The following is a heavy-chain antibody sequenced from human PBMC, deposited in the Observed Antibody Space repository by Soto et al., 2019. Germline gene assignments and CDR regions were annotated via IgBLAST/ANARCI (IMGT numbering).Heavy chain of an antibody. V-gene: IGHV4-39*01. Sequence: LSLTCTVSGGSISSSGYYWGWIRQPPGKGLEWIGNIYYSGSTNYNPSLKSRVTISVDTSKNQFSLKVSSVTAADTAVYYCARRSYYGSGSIFDYWGQGTLVTVSS. CDR2: IYYSGST. D-gene: IGHD3-10*01. CDR3: ARRSYYGSGSIFDY. CDR1: GGSISSSGYY. J-gene: IGHJ4*02.